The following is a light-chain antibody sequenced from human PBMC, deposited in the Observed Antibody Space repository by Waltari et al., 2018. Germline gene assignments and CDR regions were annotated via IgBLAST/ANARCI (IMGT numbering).Light chain of an antibody. CDR2: EVN. Sequence: QSALTQPPSASGSPGQSVTISCAGTRTDVGGYNFVSWYQQHPGKAPKLMIFEVNQRPSGVPDRFSGSKSGNTASLTVSGLQAEDEADYYCSSYTTSSAPGVFGTGTRVTVL. J-gene: IGLJ1*01. CDR3: SSYTTSSAPGV. CDR1: RTDVGGYNF. V-gene: IGLV2-8*01.